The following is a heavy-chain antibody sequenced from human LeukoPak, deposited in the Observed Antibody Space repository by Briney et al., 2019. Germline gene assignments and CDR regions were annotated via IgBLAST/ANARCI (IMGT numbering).Heavy chain of an antibody. J-gene: IGHJ4*02. CDR3: AREYCSGGSCYFLF. CDR1: GGSISSYY. CDR2: IYYSGST. V-gene: IGHV4-59*01. D-gene: IGHD2-15*01. Sequence: SETLSLTCTVSGGSISSYYWSWIRQPPGKGLEWLGYIYYSGSTNYNPSLKSRVTISVDTSRNQFSLKLSSVTAADTAVYYCAREYCSGGSCYFLFGGQGTLVTVSS.